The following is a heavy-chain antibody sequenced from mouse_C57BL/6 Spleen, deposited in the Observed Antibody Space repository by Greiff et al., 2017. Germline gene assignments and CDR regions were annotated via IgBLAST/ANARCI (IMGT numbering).Heavy chain of an antibody. V-gene: IGHV1-81*01. D-gene: IGHD2-3*01. J-gene: IGHJ2*01. CDR2: IYPRSGNT. Sequence: QVQLQQSGAELARPGASVKLSCKASGYTFTSYGISWVKQRTGQGLEWIGEIYPRSGNTYYNEKFKGKATLTADKSSSTAYMELRSLTSEDSAVYFFARYTFSYDSYYYFDYWGQGTTLTVSS. CDR1: GYTFTSYG. CDR3: ARYTFSYDSYYYFDY.